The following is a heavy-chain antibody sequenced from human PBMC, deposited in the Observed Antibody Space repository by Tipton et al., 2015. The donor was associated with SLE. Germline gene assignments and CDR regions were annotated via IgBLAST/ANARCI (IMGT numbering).Heavy chain of an antibody. J-gene: IGHJ5*02. CDR2: IYYTGTTT. Sequence: TLSLTCTVSGGSVSSSSKYWAWIRQPPGKGLEWIGGIYYTGTTTYYNSFLKSRVTMSVDTSKNQFSLKLSSVTAADTAVYYCARQGPRGSYYGPWFDPWGQGTLVTVSS. CDR3: ARQGPRGSYYGPWFDP. D-gene: IGHD1-26*01. CDR1: GGSVSSSSKY. V-gene: IGHV4-39*01.